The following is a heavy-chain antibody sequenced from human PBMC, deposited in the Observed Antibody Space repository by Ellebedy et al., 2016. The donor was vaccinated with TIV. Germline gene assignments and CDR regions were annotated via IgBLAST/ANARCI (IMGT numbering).Heavy chain of an antibody. CDR2: ISYDGSDK. V-gene: IGHV3-30*18. D-gene: IGHD3-16*01. Sequence: GESLKISCAASGFTFSSYGMHWVRQAPGKGLEWVALISYDGSDKYYADSVQGRFTISRDNSKNTLYLQMSSLRPEDTAVYYCAKDLRPLWGGAMDSWGRGALVTVSS. CDR3: AKDLRPLWGGAMDS. J-gene: IGHJ4*02. CDR1: GFTFSSYG.